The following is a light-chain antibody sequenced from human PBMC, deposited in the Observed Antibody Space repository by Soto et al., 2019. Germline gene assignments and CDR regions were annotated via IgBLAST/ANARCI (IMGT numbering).Light chain of an antibody. J-gene: IGKJ4*01. CDR1: QSVTSSY. CDR3: RQYDTSPLT. Sequence: EIVLTQSPGTLSLSPGERATLSCRASQSVTSSYLAWYQQKPGQAPRLLIYGASSRATGIPDRFSGSGSGTDYPLTISRLEPEDFAVYYGRQYDTSPLTFGGGTRVDIK. V-gene: IGKV3-20*01. CDR2: GAS.